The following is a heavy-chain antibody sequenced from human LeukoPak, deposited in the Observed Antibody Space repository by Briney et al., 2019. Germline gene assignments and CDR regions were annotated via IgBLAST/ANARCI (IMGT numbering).Heavy chain of an antibody. D-gene: IGHD1-26*01. V-gene: IGHV3-73*01. CDR2: IRSKPQSYAT. CDR3: TRVGPSTVVDY. Sequence: GGSLKLSCAASGFTFSDSDIHWVRQASGKGLEWVGRIRSKPQSYATAYDESLKGRFTISRDDSKNTAYLQMSSLKIEDTAVYYCTRVGPSTVVDYWGQGTQVTVSS. J-gene: IGHJ4*02. CDR1: GFTFSDSD.